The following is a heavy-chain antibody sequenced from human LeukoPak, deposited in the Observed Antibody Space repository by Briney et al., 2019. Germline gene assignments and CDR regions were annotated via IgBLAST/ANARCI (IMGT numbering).Heavy chain of an antibody. CDR1: GFTFSTYG. V-gene: IGHV3-23*01. CDR3: ANLMLATDP. D-gene: IGHD2-8*01. CDR2: ISVSGVST. Sequence: GGSLRLSCAASGFTFSTYGMSWVRQAPGKGLEWVSDISVSGVSTYYADSVKGRFTISRDNSKNTLYLQMNSLRAEDTAVYYCANLMLATDPWGQGTLVTVSS. J-gene: IGHJ5*02.